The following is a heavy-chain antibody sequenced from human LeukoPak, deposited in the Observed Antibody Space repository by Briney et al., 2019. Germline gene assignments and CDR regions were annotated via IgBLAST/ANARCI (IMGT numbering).Heavy chain of an antibody. V-gene: IGHV4-59*08. CDR2: VSYRGST. CDR3: ARHPSVGATTGFDY. CDR1: GGSISSNY. Sequence: SETLSLTCTVSGGSISSNYWSWIRQPPGKGLEWIGYVSYRGSTNYNPSLKSRVTISVDTSKNQFSLKLSSVTAAGTAVYYCARHPSVGATTGFDYWGQGTLVTVSS. D-gene: IGHD1-26*01. J-gene: IGHJ4*02.